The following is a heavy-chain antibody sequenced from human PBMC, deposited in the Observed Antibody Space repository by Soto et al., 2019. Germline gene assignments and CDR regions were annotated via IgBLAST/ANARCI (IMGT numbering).Heavy chain of an antibody. CDR2: ISYDGSNK. Sequence: GGSLRLSCAASGFTFSSYGMHWVRQAPGKGLEWVAVISYDGSNKYYADSVKGRFTISRDNSKNTLYLQMNSLRAEDTAVYYCAKDEPSYYDFWSGYYAPNFDYWGQGTLVTVSS. CDR1: GFTFSSYG. CDR3: AKDEPSYYDFWSGYYAPNFDY. V-gene: IGHV3-30*18. J-gene: IGHJ4*02. D-gene: IGHD3-3*01.